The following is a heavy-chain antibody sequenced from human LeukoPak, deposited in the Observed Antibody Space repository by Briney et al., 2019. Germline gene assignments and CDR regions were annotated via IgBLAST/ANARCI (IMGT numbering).Heavy chain of an antibody. J-gene: IGHJ4*02. Sequence: ASVKVSCKASGYTFTSYAMHWVRQAPGQRLEWMGWINAGNGNTKYSQKFQGRVTITRDTSASTAYMELSSLRSEDTAVHYCARAGFRFGELFQWWGQGTLVTVSS. CDR2: INAGNGNT. V-gene: IGHV1-3*01. D-gene: IGHD3-10*01. CDR1: GYTFTSYA. CDR3: ARAGFRFGELFQW.